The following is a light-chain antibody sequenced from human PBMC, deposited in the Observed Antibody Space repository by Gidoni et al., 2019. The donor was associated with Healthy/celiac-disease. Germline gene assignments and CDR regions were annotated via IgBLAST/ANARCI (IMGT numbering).Light chain of an antibody. CDR1: SSDVGGYNY. CDR2: DVS. Sequence: QSALTQPASVSGAPGQSITISCTGTSSDVGGYNYVSWYHQHPGKAPNLMIYDVSKRPSGVSNRFSGSNSGNTASLTISGLQAEDEADYYCSSYTSSSPYVFGTGTKVTVL. CDR3: SSYTSSSPYV. V-gene: IGLV2-14*01. J-gene: IGLJ1*01.